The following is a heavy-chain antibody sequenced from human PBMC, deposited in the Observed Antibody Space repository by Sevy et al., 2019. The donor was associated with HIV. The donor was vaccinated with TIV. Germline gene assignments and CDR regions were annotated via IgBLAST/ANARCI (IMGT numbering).Heavy chain of an antibody. D-gene: IGHD3-22*01. CDR1: SGSISSSTYY. V-gene: IGHV4-39*01. CDR3: ASHNCSDRSGYYYPVWFDY. J-gene: IGHJ4*02. Sequence: SETLSLTCTVSSGSISSSTYYWAWIRQPPGKGLEWIGSIFYSGSPYYNPSLQSRLTISVDTSKNQFSLKLSSVTAADTAVYYCASHNCSDRSGYYYPVWFDYWGRGTLVTVSS. CDR2: IFYSGSP.